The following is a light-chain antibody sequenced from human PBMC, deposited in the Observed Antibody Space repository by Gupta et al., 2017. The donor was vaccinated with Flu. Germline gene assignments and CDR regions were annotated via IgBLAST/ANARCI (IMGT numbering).Light chain of an antibody. CDR1: QSVSNS. J-gene: IGKJ2*01. CDR3: QQYDDWPPYN. CDR2: GAS. Sequence: EIVMTQSPATLSVSPGERATLSCGASQSVSNSVAWYQQKPGQALRLLIFGASTRDTGVPARFSGGGCGTDFTLTIRGRQPEDFAVYYCQQYDDWPPYNFGQGTKVEIK. V-gene: IGKV3-15*01.